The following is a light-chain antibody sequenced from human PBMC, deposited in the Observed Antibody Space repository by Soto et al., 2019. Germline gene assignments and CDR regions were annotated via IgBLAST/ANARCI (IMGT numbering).Light chain of an antibody. CDR3: QQYNSYPVT. CDR2: KAS. Sequence: TQVPQSPSTRSACVSAKLTITCRASQTISSWLAWYQQKPGKAPKLLIYKASTLKSGVPSRFSGSGSGTEFTLTISSLQPDDFATYYCQQYNSYPVTFGQGTRLEIK. CDR1: QTISSW. J-gene: IGKJ5*01. V-gene: IGKV1-5*03.